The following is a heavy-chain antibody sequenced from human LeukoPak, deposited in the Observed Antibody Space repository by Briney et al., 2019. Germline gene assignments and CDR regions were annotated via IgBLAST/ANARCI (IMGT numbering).Heavy chain of an antibody. J-gene: IGHJ4*02. CDR3: ARSRALYSSGWYSLDY. V-gene: IGHV4-59*01. Sequence: PSETLSLTCTVSGGSISSYYWGWIRQPPGKGLEWIGYIYYSGSTNYNPSLKSRVTISVDTSKNQFSLKLSSVTAADTAVYYCARSRALYSSGWYSLDYWGQGTLVTVSS. CDR1: GGSISSYY. CDR2: IYYSGST. D-gene: IGHD6-19*01.